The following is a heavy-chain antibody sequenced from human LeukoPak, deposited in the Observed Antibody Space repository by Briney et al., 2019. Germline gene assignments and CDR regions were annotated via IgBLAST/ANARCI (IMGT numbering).Heavy chain of an antibody. CDR2: ISAYNGNT. V-gene: IGHV1-18*01. CDR1: GYTFTSYG. CDR3: ARDPAAGYVWGSYRKRPLDY. Sequence: ASVKVSCKASGYTFTSYGISWVRQAPGQGLEWMGWISAYNGNTNYAQKLQGRVTMTTDTSTSTAYMELRSLRSDDTAVYYCARDPAAGYVWGSYRKRPLDYWGQGTPVTVSS. J-gene: IGHJ4*02. D-gene: IGHD3-16*02.